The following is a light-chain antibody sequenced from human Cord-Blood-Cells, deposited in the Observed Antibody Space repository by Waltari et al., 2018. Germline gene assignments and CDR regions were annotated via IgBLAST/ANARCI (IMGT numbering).Light chain of an antibody. Sequence: DIQMTQPPSSLSASVGGRVTNTCQASQDISNYLNWYQQKPGKAPKLLIYEASNLETGVPSRFSGSGSGTDFTFTISSLQPEDIAAYYCQQYDNLPFTFGPGTKVDIK. CDR3: QQYDNLPFT. V-gene: IGKV1-33*01. J-gene: IGKJ3*01. CDR1: QDISNY. CDR2: EAS.